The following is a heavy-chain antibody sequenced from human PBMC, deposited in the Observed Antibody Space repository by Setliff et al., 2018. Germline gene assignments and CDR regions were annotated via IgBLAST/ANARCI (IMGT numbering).Heavy chain of an antibody. V-gene: IGHV1-18*01. D-gene: IGHD2-2*01. Sequence: ASVKVSCKTSGYTFTDYGITWVRQAPGQGLEWMGWISAYNGNTYYAQIFQGRVTLTADTSTTTAYLQLTNLRSDDTAIYFCSRLVRFCTRTSCQRLSGDEYWGQGALVTVSS. CDR3: SRLVRFCTRTSCQRLSGDEY. CDR2: ISAYNGNT. J-gene: IGHJ4*02. CDR1: GYTFTDYG.